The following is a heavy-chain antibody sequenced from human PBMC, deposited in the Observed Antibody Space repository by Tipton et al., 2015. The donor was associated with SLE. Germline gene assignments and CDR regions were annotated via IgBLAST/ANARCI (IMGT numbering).Heavy chain of an antibody. Sequence: TLSLTCTVSGGSVSSGSYYWSWIRQPPGKGLEWIGYIYYSGSTNYNPSLKSRVTISVDTSKNQFSLKLSSVTAADTAVHYCARKGMTNRNYAFDIWGQGTMVTVSS. J-gene: IGHJ3*02. CDR1: GGSVSSGSYY. V-gene: IGHV4-61*01. D-gene: IGHD1-14*01. CDR2: IYYSGST. CDR3: ARKGMTNRNYAFDI.